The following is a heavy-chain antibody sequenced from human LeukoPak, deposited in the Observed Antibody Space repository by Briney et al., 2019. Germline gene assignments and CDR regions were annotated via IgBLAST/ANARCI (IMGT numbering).Heavy chain of an antibody. CDR2: IIPIFGTA. CDR1: GGTFSSYA. D-gene: IGHD4-17*01. Sequence: RRASVKVSCKASGGTFSSYAISWVRQAPGQGLEWMGRIIPIFGTANYAQKFQGRVTITTDESTSTAYMELSSLRSEDTAVYYCARELGDYGDYVYAFDIWGQGTMVTVSS. J-gene: IGHJ3*02. CDR3: ARELGDYGDYVYAFDI. V-gene: IGHV1-69*05.